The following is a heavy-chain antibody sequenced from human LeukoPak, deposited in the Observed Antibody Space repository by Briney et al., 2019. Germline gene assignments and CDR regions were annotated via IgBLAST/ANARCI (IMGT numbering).Heavy chain of an antibody. Sequence: SETLSLTCTVSGGSISSYYWSWIRQPPGKGLEWIGYIYYSGSTNYNPSLKSRVTISVDTSRNQFSLKLSSVTAADTAVYYCARVVVAPYDFWSGYPFDPWGQGTLVTVSS. V-gene: IGHV4-59*01. D-gene: IGHD3-3*01. J-gene: IGHJ5*02. CDR2: IYYSGST. CDR3: ARVVVAPYDFWSGYPFDP. CDR1: GGSISSYY.